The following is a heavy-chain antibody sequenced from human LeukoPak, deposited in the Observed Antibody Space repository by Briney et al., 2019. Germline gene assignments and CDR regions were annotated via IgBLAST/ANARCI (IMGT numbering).Heavy chain of an antibody. J-gene: IGHJ4*02. Sequence: GGSLRLSCAASGFTFSNYGMHWVRQAPGKGLEWVAFIRYDGINKYYADSMQGRFTVSRDNSKNTLYLQMNSLRAEDTAVYCCAKLGNNWSIDFWGQGTLVTVSS. D-gene: IGHD1-1*01. V-gene: IGHV3-30*02. CDR2: IRYDGINK. CDR3: AKLGNNWSIDF. CDR1: GFTFSNYG.